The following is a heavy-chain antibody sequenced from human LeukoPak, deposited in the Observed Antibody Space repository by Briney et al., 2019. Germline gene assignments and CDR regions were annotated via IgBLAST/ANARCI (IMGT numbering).Heavy chain of an antibody. CDR2: IWYDGTNK. J-gene: IGHJ4*02. D-gene: IGHD6-13*01. CDR3: ARGRDSSSWYVEGGLGSFDY. Sequence: GGSLRLSCAASGFTFSTYGMHWVHQAPGKGLEWVAVIWYDGTNKYYSDSVKGRFTISRDNSKNTLYLQMNSLRAEDTAVYYCARGRDSSSWYVEGGLGSFDYWGQGTLVTVSS. V-gene: IGHV3-33*01. CDR1: GFTFSTYG.